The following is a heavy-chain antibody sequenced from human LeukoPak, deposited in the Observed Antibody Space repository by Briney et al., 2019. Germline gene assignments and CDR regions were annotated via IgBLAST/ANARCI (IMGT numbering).Heavy chain of an antibody. CDR2: INHSGST. V-gene: IGHV4-39*07. Sequence: SETLSLTCTVSGGSISSSSYYWGWIRQPPGKGLEWIGEINHSGSTNYNPSLKSRVTISVDTSKNQFSLKLSSVTAADTAVYYCARALFQWYYYYGMDVWGQGTTVTVSS. CDR1: GGSISSSSYY. D-gene: IGHD3-10*01. J-gene: IGHJ6*02. CDR3: ARALFQWYYYYGMDV.